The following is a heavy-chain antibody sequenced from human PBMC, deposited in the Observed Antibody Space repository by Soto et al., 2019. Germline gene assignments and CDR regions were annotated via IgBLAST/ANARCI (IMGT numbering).Heavy chain of an antibody. Sequence: EVQLVESGGGLVQPGGSLRLSCAASGFTVSSNYMSWVRQAPGKGLEWVSVIYSGGSTYYADSVKGRFTISRDNSKNTLYLQMNSLRAEGTAVYYCAREMTTVTYYMDVWGKGTTVNVSS. CDR2: IYSGGST. D-gene: IGHD4-17*01. V-gene: IGHV3-66*01. J-gene: IGHJ6*03. CDR1: GFTVSSNY. CDR3: AREMTTVTYYMDV.